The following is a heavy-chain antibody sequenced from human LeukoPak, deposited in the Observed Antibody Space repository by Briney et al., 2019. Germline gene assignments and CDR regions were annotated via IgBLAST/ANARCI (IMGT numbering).Heavy chain of an antibody. CDR3: AKGRLLWFGEADY. J-gene: IGHJ4*02. CDR2: ISYDGSNE. CDR1: GFTFSSYV. D-gene: IGHD3-10*01. V-gene: IGHV3-30*04. Sequence: GGSLRLSCAASGFTFSSYVMHWVRQAPGKGLEWVAIISYDGSNEYYADSVKGRFTISRDNSKNTLYLQMNSLRAADTAVYYCAKGRLLWFGEADYWGQGTLVTVSS.